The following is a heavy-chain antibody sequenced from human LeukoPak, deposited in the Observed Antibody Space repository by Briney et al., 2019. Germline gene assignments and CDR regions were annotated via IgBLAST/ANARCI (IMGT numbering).Heavy chain of an antibody. D-gene: IGHD2-15*01. Sequence: SETLSLTCTVSGGSISSGSYYWSWIRQPAGKGLEWIGRIYTSGSTNYNPSLKSRVTISVDTSKNQFSLKLSSVTAADTAVYYCARDSRVVVAACSPLFDYWGQGTLVTVSS. J-gene: IGHJ4*02. V-gene: IGHV4-61*02. CDR2: IYTSGST. CDR3: ARDSRVVVAACSPLFDY. CDR1: GGSISSGSYY.